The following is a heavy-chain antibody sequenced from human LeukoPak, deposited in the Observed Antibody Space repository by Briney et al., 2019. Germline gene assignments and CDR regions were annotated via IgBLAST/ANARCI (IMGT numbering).Heavy chain of an antibody. CDR3: ARSQYYFDY. V-gene: IGHV3-30-3*01. CDR1: GFTFSNYA. CDR2: ISYDGSNK. Sequence: GGSLRLSCAASGFTFSNYAMHWVRQAPGKGLEWVAIISYDGSNKYYADSVKGRFTISRDNSKSTLYLQMNSLRAEDTAVYYCARSQYYFDYWGQGTLVTVSS. J-gene: IGHJ4*02.